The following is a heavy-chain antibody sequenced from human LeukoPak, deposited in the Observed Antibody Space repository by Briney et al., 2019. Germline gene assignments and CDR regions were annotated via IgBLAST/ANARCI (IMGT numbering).Heavy chain of an antibody. D-gene: IGHD6-6*01. CDR1: GGSISSYY. CDR2: IYYSGST. J-gene: IGHJ4*02. Sequence: PSETLSLTCTVSGGSISSYYWSWIRQPPGKGLEWIGYIYYSGSTNYNPSLKSRVTISVDTSKNQFSLKLSSVTAADTAVYYCARLGAKSIAARPSGYWGQGTLVTVSS. V-gene: IGHV4-59*08. CDR3: ARLGAKSIAARPSGY.